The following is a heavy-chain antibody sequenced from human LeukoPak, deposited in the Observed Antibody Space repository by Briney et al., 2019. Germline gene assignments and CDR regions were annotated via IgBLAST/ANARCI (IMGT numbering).Heavy chain of an antibody. CDR1: GFTFSSYG. V-gene: IGHV3-33*01. J-gene: IGHJ4*02. D-gene: IGHD6-19*01. CDR2: IWYDGSNK. Sequence: GGSLRLSCAASGFTFSSYGMHWVRQAPGKGLEWVAVIWYDGSNKYYADSVKGRFTISRDNFKNTLYLQMNSLRAEDTAVYYCARDGAVAGTADYWGQGTLVTVSS. CDR3: ARDGAVAGTADY.